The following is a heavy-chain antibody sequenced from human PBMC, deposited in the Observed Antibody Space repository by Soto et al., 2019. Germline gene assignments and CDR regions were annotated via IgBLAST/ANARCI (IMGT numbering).Heavy chain of an antibody. CDR2: INHSGST. CDR3: ARDSHYYGSGSPLHYGMDV. D-gene: IGHD3-10*01. J-gene: IGHJ6*02. Sequence: PSETLSLTCAVYGGSFSDYYWSWIRQPPGKGLEWIGEINHSGSTNYNPSLKSRVTISVDTSKNQFSLKVSSVTAADTAVYYCARDSHYYGSGSPLHYGMDVWGQGTTVTVSS. CDR1: GGSFSDYY. V-gene: IGHV4-34*01.